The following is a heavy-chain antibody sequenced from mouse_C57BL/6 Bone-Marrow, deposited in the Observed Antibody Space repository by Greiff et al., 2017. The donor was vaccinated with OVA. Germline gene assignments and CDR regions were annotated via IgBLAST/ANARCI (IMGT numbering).Heavy chain of an antibody. J-gene: IGHJ4*01. D-gene: IGHD2-2*01. V-gene: IGHV14-3*01. Sequence: VQLQQSVAELVRPGASVKLSCTASGFNIKNTYMHWVKQRPEQGLEWIGRIDPANGNTKYDPKFQGKATITADTSSNTAYLQLSSLTSEDSAIYYCARFGRWLRPSYAMDYWGKGTSVTVSS. CDR3: ARFGRWLRPSYAMDY. CDR2: IDPANGNT. CDR1: GFNIKNTY.